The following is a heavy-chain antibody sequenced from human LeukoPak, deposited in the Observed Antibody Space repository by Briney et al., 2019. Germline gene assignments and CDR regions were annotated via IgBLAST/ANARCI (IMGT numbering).Heavy chain of an antibody. CDR3: ARGPNKYDGGNSGSAWFDP. CDR2: MMPNSGNT. D-gene: IGHD4-23*01. V-gene: IGHV1-8*01. CDR1: GYTFTSYD. J-gene: IGHJ5*02. Sequence: ASVKVSCKASGYTFTSYDINWVRQATGLGPEWMGWMMPNSGNTGYAQKFQGRVTMTRNTSISTAYLELSSLTSEDTAVYYCARGPNKYDGGNSGSAWFDPWGQGSLVTVSS.